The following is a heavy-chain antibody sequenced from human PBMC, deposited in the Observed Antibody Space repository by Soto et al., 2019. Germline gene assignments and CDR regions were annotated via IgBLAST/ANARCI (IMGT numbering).Heavy chain of an antibody. V-gene: IGHV3-53*01. J-gene: IGHJ4*02. CDR3: ARRLWRLGESYYFDS. CDR1: GFTVSSSY. Sequence: EVQLVESGGGLIQPGGSLRLSCATSGFTVSSSYMSWVRQTPGMGLEWVSVILTGGGTHYADSVKGRFTVSRDNSQNTVYLQMNNLRGEDPATYYCARRLWRLGESYYFDSWGQGTLVTVSS. CDR2: ILTGGGT. D-gene: IGHD3-16*01.